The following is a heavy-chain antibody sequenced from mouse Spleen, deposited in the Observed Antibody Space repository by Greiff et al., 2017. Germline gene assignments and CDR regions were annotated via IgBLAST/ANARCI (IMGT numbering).Heavy chain of an antibody. V-gene: IGHV1-69*01. J-gene: IGHJ2*01. D-gene: IGHD1-1*01. CDR2: IDPSDSYT. CDR1: GYTFTSYW. CDR3: ARHYGSSHYFDY. Sequence: QVQLQQPGAELVMPVASVKLSCKASGYTFTSYWMHWVKQRPGQGLEWIGEIDPSDSYTNYNQKFKGKATLTVDKSSSTAYMQLSSLTSEDSAVYYCARHYGSSHYFDYWGQGTTLTVSS.